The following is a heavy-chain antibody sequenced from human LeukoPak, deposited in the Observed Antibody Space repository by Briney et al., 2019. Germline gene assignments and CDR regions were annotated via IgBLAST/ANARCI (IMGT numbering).Heavy chain of an antibody. D-gene: IGHD2-2*01. CDR1: GGSISSYY. CDR2: IYASGST. V-gene: IGHV4-4*07. J-gene: IGHJ6*02. Sequence: SETLSLTCTVSGGSISSYYWSWIRQPAGKELEWIGRIYASGSTNYKPSLKSRFTMSLDTSKNQFSLKLSSVTAADTAVYYCARCDTYCSTSSCYSPAYGLDVWGQGTTVTVSS. CDR3: ARCDTYCSTSSCYSPAYGLDV.